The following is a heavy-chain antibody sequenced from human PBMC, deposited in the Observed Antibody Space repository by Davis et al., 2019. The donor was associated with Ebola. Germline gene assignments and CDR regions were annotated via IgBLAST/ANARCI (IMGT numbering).Heavy chain of an antibody. D-gene: IGHD3-16*02. Sequence: PGGSLRLSCAASGFTFSNAWMSWVRQAPGKGLEWVGRIKSKTDGGATDCAASVTGRFTISRDDSKNTLYLQMNSLKTEDTAVYYCTTDQGPIRITFGGVIVPTYYYYGMDVWGQGTTVTVSS. J-gene: IGHJ6*02. V-gene: IGHV3-15*01. CDR1: GFTFSNAW. CDR2: IKSKTDGGAT. CDR3: TTDQGPIRITFGGVIVPTYYYYGMDV.